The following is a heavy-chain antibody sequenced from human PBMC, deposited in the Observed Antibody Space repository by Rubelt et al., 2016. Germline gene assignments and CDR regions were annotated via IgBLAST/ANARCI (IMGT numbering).Heavy chain of an antibody. J-gene: IGHJ4*02. CDR1: GYTFTSYG. CDR2: ISAYKGNT. V-gene: IGHV1-18*01. D-gene: IGHD2-21*01. Sequence: QVQLVQSGAEVKKPGASVTVSCKASGYTFTSYGISWVRQAPGQGLEWMGWISAYKGNTNYAQKLQGRVTMNTDTSTGTAYMELRSLRADDAAVYYCAREVMAISDYWGQGTLVTVSS. CDR3: AREVMAISDY.